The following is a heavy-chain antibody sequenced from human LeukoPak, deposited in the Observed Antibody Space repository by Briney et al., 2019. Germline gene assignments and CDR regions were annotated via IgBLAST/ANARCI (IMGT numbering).Heavy chain of an antibody. CDR3: AKKPLGYSSGWYFDY. V-gene: IGHV3-23*01. Sequence: PGGSLRLSCAASGFTFSSYAMSWVRQAPGKGLEWVSAISGSGGSTYYADSVKGRFTISRGNSKNTLYLQMNSLRAEDTAVYYCAKKPLGYSSGWYFDYWGQGTLVTVSS. D-gene: IGHD6-19*01. CDR2: ISGSGGST. CDR1: GFTFSSYA. J-gene: IGHJ4*02.